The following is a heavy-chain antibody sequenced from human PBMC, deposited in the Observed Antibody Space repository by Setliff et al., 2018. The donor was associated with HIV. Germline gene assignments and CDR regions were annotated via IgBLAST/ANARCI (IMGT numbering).Heavy chain of an antibody. CDR3: TASADGDCATTSCTNWFDS. V-gene: IGHV3-49*04. CDR1: GFTFGDYA. J-gene: IGHJ5*01. Sequence: GGSLRLSCTTSGFTFGDYAMSWVRQAPGKGLEWVGFIRSKAYGGTIEYAASVKGRFTISRDDSKSIAYLQMNSLKAEDTAVYYCTASADGDCATTSCTNWFDSWGQGTLVTVSS. D-gene: IGHD2-2*01. CDR2: IRSKAYGGTI.